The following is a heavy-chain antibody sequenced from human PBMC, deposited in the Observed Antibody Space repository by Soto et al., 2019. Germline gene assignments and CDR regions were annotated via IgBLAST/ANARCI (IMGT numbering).Heavy chain of an antibody. D-gene: IGHD6-13*01. CDR1: GFTFSSYA. J-gene: IGHJ4*02. V-gene: IGHV3-23*01. Sequence: EVQLLESGGGLVQPGGSLRLSCAASGFTFSSYAMTWVRQAPGKGLEWVSSISGSGNTTYYADSVKGRFTISRDSSKNTLYLQMNSLRPEDTAVYYCAKARGRTWYENYWGQGTLVTVS. CDR3: AKARGRTWYENY. CDR2: ISGSGNTT.